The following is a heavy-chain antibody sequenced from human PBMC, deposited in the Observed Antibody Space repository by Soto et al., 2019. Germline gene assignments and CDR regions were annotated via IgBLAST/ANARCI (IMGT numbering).Heavy chain of an antibody. CDR2: INHSGST. Sequence: PSETLSLTCAVYGGSFSGYYWSWIRQPPGKGLEWIGEINHSGSTNYNPSLKSRVTISVDTSKNQFSLKLSSVTAADTAVYYCASAYDYVWGSRRYYYYGMDVWGQGTTVTVS. J-gene: IGHJ6*02. V-gene: IGHV4-34*01. CDR3: ASAYDYVWGSRRYYYYGMDV. D-gene: IGHD3-16*01. CDR1: GGSFSGYY.